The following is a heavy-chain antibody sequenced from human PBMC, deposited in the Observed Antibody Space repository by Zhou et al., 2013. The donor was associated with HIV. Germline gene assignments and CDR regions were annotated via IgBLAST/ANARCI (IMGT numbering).Heavy chain of an antibody. J-gene: IGHJ6*03. Sequence: QVHLVQSGAEVKKPGASLKVSCKASGGTFSSYAISWMRQAPGQGLEWMGIINPSGGTRSDAHKFQGRVTMTRDTSTRTVYMELSSLRSEDTAVYYCARALSTRWNAGGFYYMDVWGKGTTVTVS. CDR2: INPSGGTR. CDR1: GGTFSSYA. D-gene: IGHD1-1*01. V-gene: IGHV1-46*01. CDR3: ARALSTRWNAGGFYYMDV.